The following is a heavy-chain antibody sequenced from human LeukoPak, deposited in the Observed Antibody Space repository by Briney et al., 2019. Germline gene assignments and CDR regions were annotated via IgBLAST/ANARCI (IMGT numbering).Heavy chain of an antibody. V-gene: IGHV4-38-2*02. CDR3: ARDHLGYASSP. CDR2: IYHSGST. Sequence: PSETLSLTCSVSGYSISSGHYWGWLRQPPGKGLEWIGIIYHSGSTSYNPSLKSRVTISLDTSKNQFSLRLSSLTAADTAVYYCARDHLGYASSPWGQGTLVTVSS. J-gene: IGHJ5*02. D-gene: IGHD2-2*01. CDR1: GYSISSGHY.